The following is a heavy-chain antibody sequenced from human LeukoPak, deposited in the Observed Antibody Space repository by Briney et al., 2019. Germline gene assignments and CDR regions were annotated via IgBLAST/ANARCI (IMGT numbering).Heavy chain of an antibody. CDR2: LSGSGIST. CDR3: AKDRAPAAGDDAFDI. CDR1: GFTFSSYS. V-gene: IGHV3-23*01. J-gene: IGHJ3*02. Sequence: GGSLRLSCEASGFTFSSYSMNWVRQGPGKGLEWVSGLSGSGISTYYADSVKGRFTISRDNSKNTLYLQMNSLRAEDTAVYYCAKDRAPAAGDDAFDIWGQGTMVTVSS. D-gene: IGHD2-2*01.